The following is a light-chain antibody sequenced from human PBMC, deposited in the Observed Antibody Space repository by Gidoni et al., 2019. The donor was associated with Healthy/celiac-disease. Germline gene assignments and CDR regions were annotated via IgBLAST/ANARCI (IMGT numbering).Light chain of an antibody. Sequence: QSVLTQPPSVSGAPGPRVTISCTGSSSNIGAGYAVHWYQQLPGTAPKLLIYGNSNRPSGVPDRCSGSKSSTSASLAITGLQAEDEADYYCQSYDSSLSGNVVFGGGTKLTVL. V-gene: IGLV1-40*01. J-gene: IGLJ2*01. CDR2: GNS. CDR3: QSYDSSLSGNVV. CDR1: SSNIGAGYA.